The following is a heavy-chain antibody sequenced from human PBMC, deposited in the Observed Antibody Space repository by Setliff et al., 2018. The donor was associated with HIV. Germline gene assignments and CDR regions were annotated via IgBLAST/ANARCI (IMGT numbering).Heavy chain of an antibody. D-gene: IGHD3-22*01. CDR3: AKELAASGLGYFDS. CDR2: ILSTGERT. CDR1: GFTFSNYA. Sequence: QPGGSLRLSCAASGFTFSNYAMSWVRQAPGEGLEWVSAILSTGERTFYADSVKGRFTISRDNSKNTVYLQMNSLRAEDTAEYYCAKELAASGLGYFDSWGQGILVTVSS. J-gene: IGHJ4*02. V-gene: IGHV3-23*01.